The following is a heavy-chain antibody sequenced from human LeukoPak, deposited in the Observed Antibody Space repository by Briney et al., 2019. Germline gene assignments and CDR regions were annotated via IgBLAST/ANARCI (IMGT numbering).Heavy chain of an antibody. CDR2: IDPSDSYT. CDR1: GYSFTSYW. Sequence: GESLGLSCEVYGYSFTSYWISGVRQMPGKGLEWMGRIDPSDSYTNYSPSIQGHVTISADKSISTAYLQVSNLKASDTAMYYCARRIWGYSGYEPDLKGDAFDIWGQGTMATVSS. V-gene: IGHV5-10-1*01. J-gene: IGHJ3*02. CDR3: ARRIWGYSGYEPDLKGDAFDI. D-gene: IGHD5-12*01.